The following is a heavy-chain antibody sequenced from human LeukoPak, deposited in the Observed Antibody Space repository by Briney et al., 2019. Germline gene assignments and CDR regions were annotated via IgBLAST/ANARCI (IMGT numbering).Heavy chain of an antibody. CDR3: ARDSYYYASSGYSFGGFDP. V-gene: IGHV4-4*07. D-gene: IGHD3-22*01. Sequence: SETLSLTCSVSGGFISSYHWNWIRQPAGKGLECIGRIYTSGSTNYNPSLKSRVTMSADTSKNQFSLKLSSLTAADTAVYYCARDSYYYASSGYSFGGFDPWGQGTLVTVSS. J-gene: IGHJ5*02. CDR1: GGFISSYH. CDR2: IYTSGST.